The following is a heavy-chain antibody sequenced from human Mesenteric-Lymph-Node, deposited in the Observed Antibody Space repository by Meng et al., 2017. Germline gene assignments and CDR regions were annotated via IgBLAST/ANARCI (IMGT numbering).Heavy chain of an antibody. V-gene: IGHV3-23*01. Sequence: GESLKISCAASGFTFSSYGMSWVRQAPGKGLEWVSVITGSGGSAEYADSVKGRFTISRDNSKNMVYLQMSSLRAEDTAVYYCAKDRGSGHYVGDYWGQGTLVTVSS. CDR3: AKDRGSGHYVGDY. J-gene: IGHJ4*02. CDR2: ITGSGGSA. D-gene: IGHD2-15*01. CDR1: GFTFSSYG.